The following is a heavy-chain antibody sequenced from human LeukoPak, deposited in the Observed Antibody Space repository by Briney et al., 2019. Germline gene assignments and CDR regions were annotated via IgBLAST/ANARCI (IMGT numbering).Heavy chain of an antibody. D-gene: IGHD6-13*01. Sequence: RRSLRLSCAASGFTFSSYSMHWVRQTPGKGLEWVAVISYDGSHQFYPDSVKARFTISRDNSKNTLYLEASSLKAEDTAVYYCARDSKTAAGTFDFWGQGTLATVSS. CDR3: ARDSKTAAGTFDF. V-gene: IGHV3-30*04. CDR1: GFTFSSYS. CDR2: ISYDGSHQ. J-gene: IGHJ4*02.